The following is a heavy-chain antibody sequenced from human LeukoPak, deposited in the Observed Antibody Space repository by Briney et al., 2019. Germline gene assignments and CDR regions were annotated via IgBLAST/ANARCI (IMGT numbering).Heavy chain of an antibody. Sequence: PSETLSLTCAVYGRSFSGYYWSWIRQPPGKGLEWIGEINHSGSTNYNPSLKSRVTMSVDTSKNQFSLKLSSVTAADTAVYYCARAARTGNYYYYMDVWGKGTTVTISS. V-gene: IGHV4-34*01. CDR2: INHSGST. D-gene: IGHD3-10*01. CDR1: GRSFSGYY. CDR3: ARAARTGNYYYYMDV. J-gene: IGHJ6*03.